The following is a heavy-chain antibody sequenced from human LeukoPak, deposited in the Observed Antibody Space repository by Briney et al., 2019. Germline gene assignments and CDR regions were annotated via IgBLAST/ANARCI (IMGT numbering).Heavy chain of an antibody. J-gene: IGHJ4*02. CDR3: ARGVWFGELPNDY. D-gene: IGHD3-10*01. CDR1: GFTFSSYS. Sequence: GGSLRLSCAASGFTFSSYSMNWVRQAPGKGLEWVSSISSSSSYIYYADSVKGRFTISRDNAKNSLYLQMNSLRAEDTAVYYCARGVWFGELPNDYWGQGTLVTVSS. V-gene: IGHV3-21*01. CDR2: ISSSSSYI.